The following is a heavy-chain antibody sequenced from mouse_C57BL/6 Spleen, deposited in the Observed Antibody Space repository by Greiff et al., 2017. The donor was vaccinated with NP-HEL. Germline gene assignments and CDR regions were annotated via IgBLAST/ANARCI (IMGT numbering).Heavy chain of an antibody. V-gene: IGHV5-4*03. Sequence: EVMLVEPGGGLVKPGGSLKLSCAASGFTFSSYAMSWVRQTPEKRLEWVATISDGGSYTYYPDNVKGRFTISRDNAKNNLYLQMSHLKSEDTAMYYCARVNSNYFDYWGQGTTLTVSS. J-gene: IGHJ2*01. CDR1: GFTFSSYA. D-gene: IGHD2-5*01. CDR3: ARVNSNYFDY. CDR2: ISDGGSYT.